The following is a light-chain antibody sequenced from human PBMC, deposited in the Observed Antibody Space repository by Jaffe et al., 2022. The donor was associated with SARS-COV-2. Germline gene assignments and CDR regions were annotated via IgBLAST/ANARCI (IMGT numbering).Light chain of an antibody. V-gene: IGKV1-39*01. CDR2: AAS. Sequence: DIQMTQAPSSLSASVGDRVTITCRASQSISSYVNWYQQKLGKAPKLLIYAASSLQSGVPSRFSGSGSGTDFTLTISSLQPEDFATYYCQQSYSTLITFGQGTRLDIK. CDR1: QSISSY. J-gene: IGKJ5*01. CDR3: QQSYSTLIT.